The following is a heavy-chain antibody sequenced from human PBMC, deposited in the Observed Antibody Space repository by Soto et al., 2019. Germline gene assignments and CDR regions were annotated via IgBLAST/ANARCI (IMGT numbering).Heavy chain of an antibody. CDR1: GFTFSSYS. J-gene: IGHJ4*02. D-gene: IGHD1-1*01. CDR2: ISSSSSYI. Sequence: GGSLRLSCAASGFTFSSYSMNWVRQAPGKGLEWVSSISSSSSYIYYADSVKGRFTISRDNAKNSLYLQMNSLRAEDTAVYYCARGTTGTNEWWLWYYFAYWGQGTLVTVSS. CDR3: ARGTTGTNEWWLWYYFAY. V-gene: IGHV3-21*01.